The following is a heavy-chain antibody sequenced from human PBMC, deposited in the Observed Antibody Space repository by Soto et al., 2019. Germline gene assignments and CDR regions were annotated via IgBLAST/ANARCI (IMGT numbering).Heavy chain of an antibody. J-gene: IGHJ4*02. D-gene: IGHD5-18*01. CDR3: ARGYSYGYRPLDY. CDR1: GGTFSSYA. V-gene: IGHV1-69*12. Sequence: QVQLVQSGAEVKKPGSSVKVSCKASGGTFSSYAISWVRQAPGQGLEWVGGIIPIFVTANYAQKFQGRVTITAAEYPSTAYMELSSLRSEDTAVYYCARGYSYGYRPLDYWGQGTLVTVSS. CDR2: IIPIFVTA.